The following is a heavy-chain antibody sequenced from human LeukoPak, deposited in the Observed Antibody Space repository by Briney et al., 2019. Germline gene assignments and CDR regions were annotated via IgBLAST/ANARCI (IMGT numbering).Heavy chain of an antibody. J-gene: IGHJ4*02. CDR2: IIPIFGTA. D-gene: IGHD6-19*01. Sequence: SVKVSCKASGGTFSSYAISWVRQAPGQGLEWMGGIIPIFGTANYAQKFQGRVTITADKSTSTAYMELSSLRSEDTAVYYCARELAVAGLVDYWGQGTLVTVSS. V-gene: IGHV1-69*06. CDR3: ARELAVAGLVDY. CDR1: GGTFSSYA.